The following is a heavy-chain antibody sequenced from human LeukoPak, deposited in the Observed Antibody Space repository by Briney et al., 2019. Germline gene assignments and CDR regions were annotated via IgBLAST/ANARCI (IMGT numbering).Heavy chain of an antibody. CDR1: GFTFSSYW. V-gene: IGHV3-7*03. J-gene: IGHJ6*03. Sequence: TGGSLRLSCAASGFTFSSYWMSWVRQAPGKGLEWVAYIKQDVTEKYYVDSVKGRFTISRDNVKKSLYLQMNSLRAEDTALYYCARDILTGYPMYNYFYYYMDVWGRGTTVTVSS. D-gene: IGHD3-9*01. CDR2: IKQDVTEK. CDR3: ARDILTGYPMYNYFYYYMDV.